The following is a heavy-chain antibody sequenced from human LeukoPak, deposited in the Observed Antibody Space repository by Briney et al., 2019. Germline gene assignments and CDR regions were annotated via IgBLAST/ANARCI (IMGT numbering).Heavy chain of an antibody. J-gene: IGHJ4*02. D-gene: IGHD6-25*01. CDR1: GYTFTGYY. CDR2: IIPIFGTA. V-gene: IGHV1-69*13. Sequence: SVKVSCKASGYTFTGYYMHWVRQAPGQGLEWMGGIIPIFGTANYAQKFQGRVTITADESTSTAYMELSSLRSEDTAVYYCASFKQTAGAFDYWGRGTLVTVSS. CDR3: ASFKQTAGAFDY.